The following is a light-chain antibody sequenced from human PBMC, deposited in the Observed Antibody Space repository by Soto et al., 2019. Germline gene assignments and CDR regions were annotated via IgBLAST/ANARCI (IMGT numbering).Light chain of an antibody. J-gene: IGKJ2*01. V-gene: IGKV1-5*03. Sequence: DIQMTQSPSTLSASVGDRVTITCRASQSTSSWLAWYQQKPGKAPKLLIYKTSTLESGVPSRFSGSGAGTEFTLTIGCLQPDDFATYYCQQYSSYSYTFGQGTXXXXK. CDR3: QQYSSYSYT. CDR1: QSTSSW. CDR2: KTS.